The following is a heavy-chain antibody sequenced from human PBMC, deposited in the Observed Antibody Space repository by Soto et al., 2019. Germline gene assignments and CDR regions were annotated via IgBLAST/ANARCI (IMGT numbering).Heavy chain of an antibody. J-gene: IGHJ4*02. Sequence: GGSLRVSCAASGFTFSSYSMNWVRQAPGKGLEWVSSISSSSSYIYYADSVKGRFTISRDNAKNSLYLQMNSLRAEDTAVYYCARITVGRFLEWSTDYWGQGTLVTVSS. V-gene: IGHV3-21*01. CDR3: ARITVGRFLEWSTDY. CDR2: ISSSSSYI. CDR1: GFTFSSYS. D-gene: IGHD3-3*01.